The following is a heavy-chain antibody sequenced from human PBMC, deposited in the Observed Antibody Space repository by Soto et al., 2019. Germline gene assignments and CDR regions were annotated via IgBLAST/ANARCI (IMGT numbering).Heavy chain of an antibody. D-gene: IGHD5-12*01. CDR3: AKTISGYFWAGDS. CDR1: GFTFSSYA. J-gene: IGHJ4*02. CDR2: IGGSGDNT. Sequence: PGGSLRLSCAASGFTFSSYAISWVRQAPGKGLEWVSGIGGSGDNTYYADSVRGRFTISRDNSRNTLYLQMNSLRAEDTALYSCAKTISGYFWAGDSWGRGTLVTVSS. V-gene: IGHV3-23*01.